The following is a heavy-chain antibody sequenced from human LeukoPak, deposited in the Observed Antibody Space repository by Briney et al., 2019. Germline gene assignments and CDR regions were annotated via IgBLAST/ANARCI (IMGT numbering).Heavy chain of an antibody. CDR1: GFTFRSYW. Sequence: GGSLRLSCAASGFTFRSYWMTWVRQAPGKGLEWVAKINEDGSETDYVDSVKGRFTISRDNAKSTVLPQMSSLRAEDAAVYYCARPQVLPDDIYNFWGQGTMVTVSS. V-gene: IGHV3-7*01. J-gene: IGHJ3*01. D-gene: IGHD2-2*01. CDR2: INEDGSET. CDR3: ARPQVLPDDIYNF.